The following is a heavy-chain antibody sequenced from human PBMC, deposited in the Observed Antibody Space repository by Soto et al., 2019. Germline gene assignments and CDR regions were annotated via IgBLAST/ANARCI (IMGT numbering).Heavy chain of an antibody. Sequence: SETLSLTCAVYGGSFNSYYWSWVRQSPDKGLEWIGEINHSGATNYNPSLKSRVTISIDTSKYQFSLRMNSVTAADTAVYYCAKTAASGSRWFDPWGQGTLVT. D-gene: IGHD6-13*01. J-gene: IGHJ5*02. CDR1: GGSFNSYY. CDR2: INHSGAT. V-gene: IGHV4-34*01. CDR3: AKTAASGSRWFDP.